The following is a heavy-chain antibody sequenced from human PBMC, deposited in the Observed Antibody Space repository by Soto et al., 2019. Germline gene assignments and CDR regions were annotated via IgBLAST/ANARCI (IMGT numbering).Heavy chain of an antibody. Sequence: QITLKESGPTLVKSTQTLTLTCTFSGFSITTGGVGVGWFRQPPGKALEWLADLYWNTEKNHSPSLRGRLIIAKDTSRDQVFLTVTNVDPTDTAIYYCAHRLTGNGMAVWGQWTTVTVSS. V-gene: IGHV2-5*01. D-gene: IGHD3-16*01. CDR1: GFSITTGGVG. CDR2: LYWNTEK. CDR3: AHRLTGNGMAV. J-gene: IGHJ6*02.